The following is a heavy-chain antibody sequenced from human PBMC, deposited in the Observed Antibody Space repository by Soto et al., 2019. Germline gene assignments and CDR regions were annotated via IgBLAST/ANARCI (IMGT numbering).Heavy chain of an antibody. D-gene: IGHD4-17*01. J-gene: IGHJ4*02. CDR3: PRFAYGDSGLFDY. V-gene: IGHV3-74*01. CDR2: INRDGSST. Sequence: EVQLVESGGGLVQPGGSLRLSCAASGFTFSSYWMHWVRQAPGKGLVWVSSINRDGSSTSYADSVKGRFSISRENAKNPLYLQMNSLRADDTAVYYCPRFAYGDSGLFDYCGQGTLVTVSS. CDR1: GFTFSSYW.